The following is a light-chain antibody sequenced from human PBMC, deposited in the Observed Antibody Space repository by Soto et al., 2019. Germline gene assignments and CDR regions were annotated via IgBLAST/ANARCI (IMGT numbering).Light chain of an antibody. CDR2: DVS. CDR3: SSYTSSSTLV. Sequence: QSALTQPASVSGSPGQSITISCTGTSSDVGAYNCVYWYQQHPGKAPKLMIYDVSNRPSGISNRFSGSKSGNTASLTISGLQAEDEADYYCSSYTSSSTLVFGGGTKVTVL. J-gene: IGLJ2*01. CDR1: SSDVGAYNC. V-gene: IGLV2-14*01.